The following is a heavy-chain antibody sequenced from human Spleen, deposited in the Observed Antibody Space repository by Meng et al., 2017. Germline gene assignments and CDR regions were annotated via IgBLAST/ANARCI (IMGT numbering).Heavy chain of an antibody. CDR3: AKDYFGSGSFNP. J-gene: IGHJ5*02. Sequence: QVQLVQSGAEVKKPGASVKVSCKASGYTFTSYAMHWVRQAPGQRLEWMGWINAGNGNTKYSRKFQGRVTITRDTSASTAYMEMSSLRSEDTAVYYCAKDYFGSGSFNPWGQGTLVTVSS. D-gene: IGHD3-10*01. CDR1: GYTFTSYA. V-gene: IGHV1-3*01. CDR2: INAGNGNT.